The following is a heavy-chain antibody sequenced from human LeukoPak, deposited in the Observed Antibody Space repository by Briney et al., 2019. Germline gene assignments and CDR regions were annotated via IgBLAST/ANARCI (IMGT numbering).Heavy chain of an antibody. J-gene: IGHJ4*02. D-gene: IGHD1-1*01. CDR1: GLTFSSSA. CDR2: ISGSGDST. V-gene: IGHV3-23*01. Sequence: GGSLRLSCAASGLTFSSSAMNWVRQAPGKGLEWVSIISGSGDSTIYADSVNGRFTISRDNSRDTVYLQMNRLRAEDTAVYYCANAPQLERPDFDYWGQGTLVTVSS. CDR3: ANAPQLERPDFDY.